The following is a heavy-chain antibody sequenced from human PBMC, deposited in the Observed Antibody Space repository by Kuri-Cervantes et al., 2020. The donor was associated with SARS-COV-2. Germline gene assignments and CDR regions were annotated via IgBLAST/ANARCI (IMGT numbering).Heavy chain of an antibody. V-gene: IGHV3-30*09. Sequence: GGSLRLSCAASGFTFSSYAMHWVRQAPGKGLEWVAVISYDGSNKYYADSVKGRFAISRDNSKNTLYLQMNSLRAEDTAVYYCARDLRLGKSLDYWGQGTLVTVSS. J-gene: IGHJ4*02. CDR1: GFTFSSYA. CDR3: ARDLRLGKSLDY. CDR2: ISYDGSNK. D-gene: IGHD7-27*01.